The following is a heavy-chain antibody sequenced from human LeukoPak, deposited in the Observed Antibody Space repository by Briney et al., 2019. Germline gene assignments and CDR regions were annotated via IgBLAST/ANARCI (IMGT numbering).Heavy chain of an antibody. Sequence: SETLSLTCTVSGGSISSSSYYWGWIRQPPGKGLEWIGSFYYSGSTYYNPSLKSRVTISVDTSKNQFSLKLSSVTAADTAVYYCARHATVTTPYMDVWGKGTTVTVSS. J-gene: IGHJ6*03. CDR3: ARHATVTTPYMDV. CDR1: GGSISSSSYY. V-gene: IGHV4-39*01. D-gene: IGHD4-11*01. CDR2: FYYSGST.